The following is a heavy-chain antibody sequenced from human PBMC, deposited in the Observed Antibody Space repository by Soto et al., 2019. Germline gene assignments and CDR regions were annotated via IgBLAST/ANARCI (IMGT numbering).Heavy chain of an antibody. CDR2: ISAYNGNT. CDR1: GYTFTSYG. J-gene: IGHJ6*02. Sequence: QVQLVQSGAEVKKPGASVKVSCKASGYTFTSYGISWVRQAPGQGLEWMGWISAYNGNTNYAQKLQGRVTMTTDTSTSTAYMELRRLRSDDTAVYYWANGGYSYSGYYYGMDVWGQGTTVTVSS. CDR3: ANGGYSYSGYYYGMDV. V-gene: IGHV1-18*01. D-gene: IGHD5-18*01.